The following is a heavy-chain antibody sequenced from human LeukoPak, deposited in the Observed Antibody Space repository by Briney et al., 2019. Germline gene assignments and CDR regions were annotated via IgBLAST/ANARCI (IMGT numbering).Heavy chain of an antibody. J-gene: IGHJ6*04. D-gene: IGHD3-10*01. Sequence: GGSLRLSCAASGFTVSSNCMSWVRQAPGKGLEWASVIYSGGSTYYADSVKGRFTISRDNSKNTVYLQMNSLRAEDTAVYYCAREGLTMVRGADVWGKGTTVTVSS. CDR3: AREGLTMVRGADV. CDR2: IYSGGST. CDR1: GFTVSSNC. V-gene: IGHV3-53*01.